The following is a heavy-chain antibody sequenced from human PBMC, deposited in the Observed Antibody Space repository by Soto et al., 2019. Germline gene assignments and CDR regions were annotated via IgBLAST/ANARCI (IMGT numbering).Heavy chain of an antibody. CDR3: AXXXXXXY. Sequence: QVQLVESGGGVVQPGRSLRLSCAASGFTFSSYAMHWVRQAPGKGLEWVAVISYDGSNKYYADSVKGRFTISRDNSKNTLYLXXXXXXXXDTAVYYCAXXXXXXYWGQ. CDR2: ISYDGSNK. CDR1: GFTFSSYA. J-gene: IGHJ4*02. V-gene: IGHV3-30-3*01.